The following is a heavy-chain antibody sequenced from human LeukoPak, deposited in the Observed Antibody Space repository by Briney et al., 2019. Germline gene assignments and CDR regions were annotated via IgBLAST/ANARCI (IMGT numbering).Heavy chain of an antibody. V-gene: IGHV3-21*01. CDR1: GFTFSSYS. J-gene: IGHJ5*02. Sequence: GGSLRLSCAASGFTFSSYSMNWVRQAPGKGLEWVSSISSSSSYIYYADSVKGRFTISRENAKNSLYLQMNSLRAEETAVYYCARDPYSTTGWFDPWGQGTLVTVSS. CDR2: ISSSSSYI. CDR3: ARDPYSTTGWFDP. D-gene: IGHD6-13*01.